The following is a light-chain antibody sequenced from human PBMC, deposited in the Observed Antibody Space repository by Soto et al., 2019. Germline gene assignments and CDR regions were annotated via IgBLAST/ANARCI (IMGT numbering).Light chain of an antibody. J-gene: IGLJ2*01. V-gene: IGLV1-44*01. CDR3: AAWDDSLNGIV. Sequence: QSVLTQPPSVSGTPGQRVSISCSGSRSNIGINAVDWYHQLPGTAPKVLIYANNQRPSGVPDRFSGFKSGTSASLAINGLQSDDEAHYYCAAWDDSLNGIVFGGGTKLTVL. CDR1: RSNIGINA. CDR2: ANN.